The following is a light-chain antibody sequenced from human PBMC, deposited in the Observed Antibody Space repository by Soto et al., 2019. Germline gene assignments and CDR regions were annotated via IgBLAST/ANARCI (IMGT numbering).Light chain of an antibody. Sequence: EIVLTQSPGTLSLSPGERATLSCRASQSVSSIYLAWYQQKPGQAPRLLICGASSRATGIPDRFSSSGSEKNHTINISRQKPKDFAVYYYKQYGSLSVTFGQANKVEIK. J-gene: IGKJ1*01. CDR1: QSVSSIY. V-gene: IGKV3-20*01. CDR2: GAS. CDR3: KQYGSLSVT.